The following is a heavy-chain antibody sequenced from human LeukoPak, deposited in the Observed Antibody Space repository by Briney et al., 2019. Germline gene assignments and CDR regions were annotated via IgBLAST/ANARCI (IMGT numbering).Heavy chain of an antibody. Sequence: PGGSLRLSCAAPGFTFSSYSMNWVRQAPGKGLEWVSYISSSSSTIYYADSVKGRFTIPRDNTKNSLYLHMSSLRADDTAVYFCATVAGYFDYWGQGTLVTVSS. CDR2: ISSSSSTI. CDR3: ATVAGYFDY. D-gene: IGHD2-21*01. J-gene: IGHJ4*02. V-gene: IGHV3-48*04. CDR1: GFTFSSYS.